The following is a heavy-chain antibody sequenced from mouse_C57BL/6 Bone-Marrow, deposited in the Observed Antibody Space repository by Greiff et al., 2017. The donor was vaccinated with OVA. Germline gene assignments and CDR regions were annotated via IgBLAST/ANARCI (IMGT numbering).Heavy chain of an antibody. CDR3: ASDYYGSSWYFDV. J-gene: IGHJ1*03. CDR1: GYTFTDYY. Sequence: VQLQQSGPEMVKPGASVKISCKASGYTFTDYYMNWVKQSHGKSLEWIGDINPNNGGTSYNLKFKGKATLTVDKSSSTTYMELRSLTSEDSAVYYCASDYYGSSWYFDVWGTGTTVTVSS. D-gene: IGHD1-1*01. CDR2: INPNNGGT. V-gene: IGHV1-26*01.